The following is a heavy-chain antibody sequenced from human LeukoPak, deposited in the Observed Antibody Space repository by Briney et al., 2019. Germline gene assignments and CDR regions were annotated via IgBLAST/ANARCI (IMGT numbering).Heavy chain of an antibody. CDR2: ISGSGGST. CDR3: AKDGAQYEMATIFGRWSPYFDF. Sequence: PGGSLRLSCAASEFTFSSYAMSWVRQAPGKGLEWVSAISGSGGSTYYADSVKGRFTISRDNSKNTLYLQMNSLRAEDTAVYYCAKDGAQYEMATIFGRWSPYFDFWGQGTLVTVSS. CDR1: EFTFSSYA. J-gene: IGHJ4*02. D-gene: IGHD5-24*01. V-gene: IGHV3-23*01.